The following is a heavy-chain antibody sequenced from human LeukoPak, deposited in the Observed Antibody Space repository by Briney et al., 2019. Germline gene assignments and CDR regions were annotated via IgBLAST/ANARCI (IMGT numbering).Heavy chain of an antibody. D-gene: IGHD4-23*01. J-gene: IGHJ4*02. CDR3: AKGLTVVYIDY. V-gene: IGHV3-30*18. CDR2: ISYDGSNK. CDR1: GFTFSSYG. Sequence: GGSLRLSCAASGFTFSSYGMHWVRQAPGKGLEGVAVISYDGSNKYYADSVKGRFTISRDNSKNTLYLQMNSLRAEDTAVYYCAKGLTVVYIDYWGQGTLVTVSS.